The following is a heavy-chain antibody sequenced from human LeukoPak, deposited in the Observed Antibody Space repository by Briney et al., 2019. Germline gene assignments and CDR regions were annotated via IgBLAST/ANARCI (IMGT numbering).Heavy chain of an antibody. CDR3: AKTQGYFDY. Sequence: GGSLRLSCAASGFSFSTNGMSWVRQAPGRGLEWVSAISGSGTTYYADSVKGRFTISRDNSKYTVSLQMNSLRAEDTAVYHCAKTQGYFDYWGQGTLVAVSS. J-gene: IGHJ4*02. V-gene: IGHV3-23*01. CDR2: ISGSGTT. CDR1: GFSFSTNG.